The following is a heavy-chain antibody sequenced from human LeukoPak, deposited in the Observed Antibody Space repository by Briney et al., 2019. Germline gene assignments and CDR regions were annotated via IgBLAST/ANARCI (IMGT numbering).Heavy chain of an antibody. D-gene: IGHD1-1*01. CDR2: IYYNGKT. Sequence: PSETLSLTCTVLSASINSYYWSWIRQPPGKGLEWIGHIYYNGKTNYNPSLKSRVTISVDTSKNQFSLKLSSVTASDTAVYYCARQEPRWRPVAGTTFYWYLDLWGRGTLVTVPS. V-gene: IGHV4-59*08. CDR3: ARQEPRWRPVAGTTFYWYLDL. J-gene: IGHJ2*01. CDR1: SASINSYY.